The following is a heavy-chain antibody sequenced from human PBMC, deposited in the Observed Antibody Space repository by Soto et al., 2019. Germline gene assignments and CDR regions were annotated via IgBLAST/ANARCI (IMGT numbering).Heavy chain of an antibody. Sequence: SVRGRFTISRDNPKNSVYLQMNSLREEDTAVYFCAREEGYCNGGPCYRGAFDFWGQGTNVTVSS. J-gene: IGHJ3*01. V-gene: IGHV3-21*01. CDR3: AREEGYCNGGPCYRGAFDF. D-gene: IGHD2-15*01.